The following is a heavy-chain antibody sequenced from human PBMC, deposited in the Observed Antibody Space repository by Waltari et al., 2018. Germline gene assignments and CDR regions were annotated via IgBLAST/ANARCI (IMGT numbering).Heavy chain of an antibody. Sequence: QLQLQESGPGLVKPSGTLSLTCVVSGDPLRADSWWSWVRQSPDKGLEWIGQVHRNGRTNYNPSLASRATVSLDSSMNQFSLRILSATAADTAVYYCARDLGRGLFLDSWGQGTLVTVSP. CDR3: ARDLGRGLFLDS. J-gene: IGHJ4*02. CDR2: VHRNGRT. CDR1: GDPLRADSW. D-gene: IGHD2-15*01. V-gene: IGHV4-4*02.